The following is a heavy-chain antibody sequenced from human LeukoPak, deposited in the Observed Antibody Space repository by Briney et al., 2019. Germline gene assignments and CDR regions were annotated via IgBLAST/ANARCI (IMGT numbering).Heavy chain of an antibody. CDR1: GFTFSRHW. D-gene: IGHD4-17*01. CDR2: IKQDGSQ. CDR3: ERGPDFGDRLDYFDY. Sequence: GGSLRLSCTASGFTFSRHWMGWVRQAPGKGLEWVASIKQDGSQYYVDSVKGRFFISRESAKNSVSLQMNSLRGEDTAVYYCERGPDFGDRLDYFDYWGQGTLVTVS. V-gene: IGHV3-7*01. J-gene: IGHJ4*02.